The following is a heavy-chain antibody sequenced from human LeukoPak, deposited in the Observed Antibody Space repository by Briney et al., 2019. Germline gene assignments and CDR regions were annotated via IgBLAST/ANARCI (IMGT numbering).Heavy chain of an antibody. J-gene: IGHJ4*02. D-gene: IGHD6-19*01. CDR1: GFTFSSYA. V-gene: IGHV3-23*01. CDR2: ISGSGAST. CDR3: AKTSGWPYNFDY. Sequence: GGSLRLSCAASGFTFSSYAMTWVRQAPGKGLQWVSDISGSGASTYYADSVKGRFTVSRDNSKNTLYLQMNSLRSEDTAVYYCAKTSGWPYNFDYWGQETLVTVSS.